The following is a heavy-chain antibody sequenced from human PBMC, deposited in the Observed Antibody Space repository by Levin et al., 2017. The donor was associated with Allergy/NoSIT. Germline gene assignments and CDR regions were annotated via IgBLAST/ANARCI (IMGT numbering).Heavy chain of an antibody. CDR1: GFTFSSYR. D-gene: IGHD1-14*01. CDR2: ISSSSSYI. Sequence: ASVKVSCAASGFTFSSYRMNWVRQAPGKGLEWVSSISSSSSYIYYADSVKGRFTISRDNAKNSLYLQMNSLRAEDTAVYYCARDTGSPHERIYWGQGTLVTVSS. CDR3: ARDTGSPHERIY. J-gene: IGHJ4*02. V-gene: IGHV3-21*01.